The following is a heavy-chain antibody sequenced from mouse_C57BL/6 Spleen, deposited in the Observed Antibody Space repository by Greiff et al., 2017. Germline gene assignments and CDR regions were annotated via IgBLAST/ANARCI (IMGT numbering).Heavy chain of an antibody. CDR2: IYPGDGDT. V-gene: IGHV1-80*01. D-gene: IGHD2-4*01. J-gene: IGHJ4*01. Sequence: QVQLQQSGAELVKPGASVKISCKASGYAFSSYWMNWVKQRPGKGLEWIGQIYPGDGDTNYNGKFKGKATLTADKSSSTAYMQLSSLTSEDSAVYCCARSVGLRPYYYAMDYWGQGTSVTVSS. CDR3: ARSVGLRPYYYAMDY. CDR1: GYAFSSYW.